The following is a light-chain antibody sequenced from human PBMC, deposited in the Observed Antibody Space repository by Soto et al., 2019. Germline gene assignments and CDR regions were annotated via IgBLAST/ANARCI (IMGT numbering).Light chain of an antibody. CDR1: QSISSY. J-gene: IGKJ2*01. CDR2: AAS. V-gene: IGKV1-39*01. Sequence: DIQMTQSPSSLSASVGDRVTITCRASQSISSYLNWYQQKPGKAPKLLIYAASSLHSGVTSRFSGRGSGTDFTLIISSLQPEDFATYYCQQSYSPLGTFGQGTKLEIK. CDR3: QQSYSPLGT.